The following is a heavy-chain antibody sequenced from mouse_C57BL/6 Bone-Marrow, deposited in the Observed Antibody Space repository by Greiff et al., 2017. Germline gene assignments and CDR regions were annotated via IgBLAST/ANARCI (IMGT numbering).Heavy chain of an antibody. J-gene: IGHJ2*01. CDR2: ISSGGSYT. D-gene: IGHD4-1*01. V-gene: IGHV5-6*01. CDR1: GFTFSSYG. CDR3: ARQRTGYYFDY. Sequence: EVQGVESGGDLVKPGGSLKLSCAASGFTFSSYGMSWVRQTPDKRLEWVATISSGGSYTYYPDSVKGRFTISRDKAKNTLYLQMSSLKSEDTAMYYCARQRTGYYFDYWGQGTTLTGSS.